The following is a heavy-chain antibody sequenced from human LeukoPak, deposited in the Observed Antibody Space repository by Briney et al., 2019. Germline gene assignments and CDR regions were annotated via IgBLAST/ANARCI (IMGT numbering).Heavy chain of an antibody. CDR1: GGSINSGDYY. D-gene: IGHD1-1*01. J-gene: IGHJ6*03. CDR3: ARDFHTTNYYVDV. V-gene: IGHV4-30-4*08. Sequence: SETLSLTCTVSGGSINSGDYYWSWIRQPPGAGLEWIGYIYYSGNTYYNPSLKSRVTISVDTSKNQFSLKLSSVTAADTAVYYCARDFHTTNYYVDVWGKGTTVTVSS. CDR2: IYYSGNT.